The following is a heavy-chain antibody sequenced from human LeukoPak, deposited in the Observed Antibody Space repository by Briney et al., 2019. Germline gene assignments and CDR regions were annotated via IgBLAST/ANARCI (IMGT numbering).Heavy chain of an antibody. CDR1: GFIFSNYG. CDR2: ISYDGANK. V-gene: IGHV3-30*03. CDR3: ATESALDI. J-gene: IGHJ3*02. D-gene: IGHD1-1*01. Sequence: PGKSLRLSCAASGFIFSNYGMHWVRQAPGKGLEWVAIISYDGANKYYGDSVKGRFTISRDNAKNSLYLQMNSLRAEDTALYYCATESALDIWGQGTMVTVSS.